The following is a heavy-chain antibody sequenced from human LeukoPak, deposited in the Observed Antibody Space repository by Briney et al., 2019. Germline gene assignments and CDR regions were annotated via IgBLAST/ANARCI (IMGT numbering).Heavy chain of an antibody. Sequence: ASVKVSCKASGYTFTGYYMHWVRQAPGQGLEWMGWINPNSGGTNYAQKFQGRVTMTRDTSISTAYMELSRLRSDDTAVYYCARGGRQQLALPYNWFDPWGQGTLVTVSS. D-gene: IGHD6-13*01. J-gene: IGHJ5*02. CDR2: INPNSGGT. V-gene: IGHV1-2*02. CDR3: ARGGRQQLALPYNWFDP. CDR1: GYTFTGYY.